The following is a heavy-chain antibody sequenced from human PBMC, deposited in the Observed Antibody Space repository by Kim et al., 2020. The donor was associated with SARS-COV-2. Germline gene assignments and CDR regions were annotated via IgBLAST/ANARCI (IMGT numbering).Heavy chain of an antibody. D-gene: IGHD1-1*01. J-gene: IGHJ6*02. CDR2: IYSGGST. Sequence: GGSLRLSCAASGFTVSSNYMSWVRQAPGKGLEWVSVIYSGGSTYYADSVKGRFTISRDNSKNTLYLQMNSLRAEDTALYYCARSNYRNYYYYGMDVWGQGTTVTVSS. V-gene: IGHV3-66*02. CDR3: ARSNYRNYYYYGMDV. CDR1: GFTVSSNY.